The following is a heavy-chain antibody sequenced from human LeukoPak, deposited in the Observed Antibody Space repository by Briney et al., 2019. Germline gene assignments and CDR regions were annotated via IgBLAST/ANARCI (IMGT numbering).Heavy chain of an antibody. CDR1: GGSISSYY. V-gene: IGHV4-59*01. D-gene: IGHD2-2*01. J-gene: IGHJ5*02. Sequence: SETLSLTCTVSGGSISSYYWSWIRQPPGKGLEWIGYIYYSGSTNYNPSLKSRVTISVDTSKNQFSLKLSSVTAADTAVYYCARGGYCSSTSCYDWFDPWGQGTLVTVSS. CDR2: IYYSGST. CDR3: ARGGYCSSTSCYDWFDP.